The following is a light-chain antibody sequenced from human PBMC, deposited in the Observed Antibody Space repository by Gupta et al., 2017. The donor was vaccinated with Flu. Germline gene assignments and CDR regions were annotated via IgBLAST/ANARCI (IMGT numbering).Light chain of an antibody. V-gene: IGLV6-57*03. Sequence: NFMLTQPHSVSESPGKTVTISCTRSSGSIASNYVQWYQQRPGSAPTTVIYADNQRPSGVPDRFSGSIASSSNSASLTISGLKTEDEADYYCQSYDSSNQVFGGGTKLTVL. CDR2: ADN. CDR3: QSYDSSNQV. CDR1: SGSIASNY. J-gene: IGLJ3*02.